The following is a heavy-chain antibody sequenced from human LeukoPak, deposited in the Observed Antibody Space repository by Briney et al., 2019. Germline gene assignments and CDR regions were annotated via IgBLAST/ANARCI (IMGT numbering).Heavy chain of an antibody. CDR3: AKDRRGFSGYDPYDAFDI. V-gene: IGHV3-23*01. CDR1: GFIFSQYG. CDR2: VSGSAVRT. J-gene: IGHJ3*02. Sequence: GGSLRLSCTASGFIFSQYGMSWVRQGPGKGLEWVSTVSGSAVRTHYADSLKGRFTISRDNSKDTLYLQMNSLRAEDTAVYYCAKDRRGFSGYDPYDAFDIWGQGTMVTVSS. D-gene: IGHD5-12*01.